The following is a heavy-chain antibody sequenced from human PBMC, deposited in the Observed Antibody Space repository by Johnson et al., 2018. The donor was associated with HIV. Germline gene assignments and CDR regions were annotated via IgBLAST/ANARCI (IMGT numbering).Heavy chain of an antibody. CDR3: ALSYSLDAFDI. J-gene: IGHJ3*02. CDR2: IKSKTDGGTT. Sequence: EVQLVESGGGLVKPGGSLRLSCAGSGFTFSDYYMSWIRQAPGKGLEWVGRIKSKTDGGTTDYAAPVKGRFTISRDDSKNSLYLQMNSLKTEDTAVYYCALSYSLDAFDIWGQGTMVTVSS. D-gene: IGHD2-21*01. CDR1: GFTFSDYY. V-gene: IGHV3-15*01.